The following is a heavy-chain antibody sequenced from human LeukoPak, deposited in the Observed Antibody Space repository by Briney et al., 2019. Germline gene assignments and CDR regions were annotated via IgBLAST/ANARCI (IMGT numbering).Heavy chain of an antibody. V-gene: IGHV1-24*01. CDR3: ATDGDYDSTLDY. D-gene: IGHD3-22*01. Sequence: ASVKVSCKVSGYTLTELSMHWVRQAPGKGLEWMGSFDPEDGETIYAQKFQGRVTMTEDTSTDTAYMELSSLRSEDTAVYYCATDGDYDSTLDYWGQGTLVTVSS. CDR2: FDPEDGET. J-gene: IGHJ4*02. CDR1: GYTLTELS.